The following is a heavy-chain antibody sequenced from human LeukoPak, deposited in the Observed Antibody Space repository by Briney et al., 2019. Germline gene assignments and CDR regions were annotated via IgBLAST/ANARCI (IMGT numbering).Heavy chain of an antibody. CDR1: GFTFSSYE. Sequence: GGSLRLSCVASGFTFSSYEMNWVRQAPGKGLEWISYISNSGSSIYYADSVMGRFTISRDNAKNSLYLQMNSLRAEDTAVYYCARDPSSSSWSPFDYWGQGTLVTVSS. CDR3: ARDPSSSSWSPFDY. D-gene: IGHD6-13*01. V-gene: IGHV3-48*03. J-gene: IGHJ4*02. CDR2: ISNSGSSI.